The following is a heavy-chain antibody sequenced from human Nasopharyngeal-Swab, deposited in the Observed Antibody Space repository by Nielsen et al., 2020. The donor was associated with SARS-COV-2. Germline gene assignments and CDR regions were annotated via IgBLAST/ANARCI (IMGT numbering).Heavy chain of an antibody. J-gene: IGHJ6*02. CDR3: ARGGNYDFWSGYYLSHNYYYGMDV. CDR1: GYIFTTYG. V-gene: IGHV1-3*01. CDR2: INAGNGNT. D-gene: IGHD3-3*01. Sequence: ASVQVSCKASGYIFTTYGMHWLRQAPAQRLEWMVWINAGNGNTEYSQKFQGRVTITRDTSASTAYMELSSLRCEETAVYYCARGGNYDFWSGYYLSHNYYYGMDVWGQGTTVTVSS.